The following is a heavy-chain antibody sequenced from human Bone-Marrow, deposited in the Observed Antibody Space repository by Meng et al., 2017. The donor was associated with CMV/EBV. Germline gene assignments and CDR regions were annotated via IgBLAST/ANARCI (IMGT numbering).Heavy chain of an antibody. J-gene: IGHJ5*02. Sequence: SETLPLTCAVYGGSFSGYYWSWIRQPPGKGLEWIGEINHSGSTNYNPSLKSRVTISVDTSKNQFSLKLCSVTAADTAVYYCARGNVLLWFGELPKGGWFDPWGQGTLVTVSS. V-gene: IGHV4-34*01. CDR2: INHSGST. CDR1: GGSFSGYY. D-gene: IGHD3-10*01. CDR3: ARGNVLLWFGELPKGGWFDP.